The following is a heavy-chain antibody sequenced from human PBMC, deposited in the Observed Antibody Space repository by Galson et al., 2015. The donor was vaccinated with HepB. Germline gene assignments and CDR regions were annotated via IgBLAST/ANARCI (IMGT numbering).Heavy chain of an antibody. CDR3: AAGGDSSGYYYSHY. CDR2: ISSSSSYI. D-gene: IGHD3-22*01. J-gene: IGHJ4*02. Sequence: SLRLSCAASGFTFSSYSMNWVRQAPGKGLEWVSSISSSSSYIYYADSVKGRFTISRDNAKNSLYLQMNSLRAEDTAVYYCAAGGDSSGYYYSHYWGQGTLVTVSS. V-gene: IGHV3-21*01. CDR1: GFTFSSYS.